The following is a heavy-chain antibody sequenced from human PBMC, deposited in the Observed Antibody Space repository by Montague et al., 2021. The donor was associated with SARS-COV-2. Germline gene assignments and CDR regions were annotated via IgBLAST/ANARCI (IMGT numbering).Heavy chain of an antibody. V-gene: IGHV3-48*03. CDR2: ISNSGDTK. CDR1: GFLFSSYE. D-gene: IGHD3-22*01. CDR3: ARAGEDYYYDSSGFLY. Sequence: SLSLSCSASGFLFSSYEMNWVRQAPGKGLEWVSSISNSGDTKYYADSVKGRFTISRDNAKNSLYLQMSSLRAEDTAVYYCARAGEDYYYDSSGFLYWGQGILVTVSS. J-gene: IGHJ4*02.